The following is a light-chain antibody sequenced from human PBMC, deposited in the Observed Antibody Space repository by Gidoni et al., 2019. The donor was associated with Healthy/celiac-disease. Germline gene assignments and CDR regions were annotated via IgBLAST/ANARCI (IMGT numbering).Light chain of an antibody. CDR3: QQSYSTPRS. CDR1: QSISSY. J-gene: IGKJ2*04. Sequence: DIQMTQSPSSLSASVGDRVTITCRASQSISSYLNWYQQKPGKAPKLLIYAASSLQSGVPSRFSGSGSGTDFTLTNSSLQPEDFATYYCQQSYSTPRSFXQXTKLEIK. V-gene: IGKV1-39*01. CDR2: AAS.